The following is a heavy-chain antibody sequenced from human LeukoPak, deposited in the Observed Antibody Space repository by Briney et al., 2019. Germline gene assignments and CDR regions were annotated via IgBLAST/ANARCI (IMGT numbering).Heavy chain of an antibody. V-gene: IGHV4-4*07. CDR2: IYTSGST. Sequence: PSETLSLTCTVSGGSISSYYWSWIRQAAGKGLEWIGRIYTSGSTSYNPSLKSRLTMSVDTSKNQFSLKLSSVTAADTAVYYCARSGGSGTYYDGSFDYWGQGTLVTVSS. CDR1: GGSISSYY. CDR3: ARSGGSGTYYDGSFDY. D-gene: IGHD1-26*01. J-gene: IGHJ4*02.